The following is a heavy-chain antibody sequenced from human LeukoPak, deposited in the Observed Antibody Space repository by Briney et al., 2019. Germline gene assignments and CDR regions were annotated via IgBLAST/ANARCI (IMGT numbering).Heavy chain of an antibody. Sequence: GGSLRLSCAASGFTVSTSYMSWVRQAPGKGLEWLSVIYSGGTTYYADSVKGRYIISRDISKNTLFLQMNSLSVEDTAIYYCAREGYYGSGTPRLSWFESWGQGTLVTVSS. CDR1: GFTVSTSY. CDR2: IYSGGTT. J-gene: IGHJ5*01. CDR3: AREGYYGSGTPRLSWFES. V-gene: IGHV3-66*01. D-gene: IGHD3-10*01.